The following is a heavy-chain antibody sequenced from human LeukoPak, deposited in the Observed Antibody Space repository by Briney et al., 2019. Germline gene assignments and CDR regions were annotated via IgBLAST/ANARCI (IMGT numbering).Heavy chain of an antibody. D-gene: IGHD3-3*01. V-gene: IGHV3-23*01. CDR1: GFTFSSYA. J-gene: IGHJ6*02. CDR3: AKSVAIYFYYGLDV. CDR2: ISGSGGST. Sequence: GGSLRLSCAASGFTFSSYAMSWVRQTPGKGLEWVSAISGSGGSTYYADSVKGRFTISRDNFRNTLSLQMDSLRAEDTAPYYCAKSVAIYFYYGLDVWGQGTTVTVSS.